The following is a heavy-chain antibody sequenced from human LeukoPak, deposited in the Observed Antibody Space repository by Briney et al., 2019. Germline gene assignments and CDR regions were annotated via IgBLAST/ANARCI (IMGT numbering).Heavy chain of an antibody. CDR2: VSGNGGRT. D-gene: IGHD2-21*01. Sequence: GGSLRLSCAASGFTFSSYAMHWVRQAPGKGLQYVSGVSGNGGRTFHANSVKGRFTISRDNSKNTLFLHMGSLGPEDMAVYYCARESEYSKNWFDPWGQGTLVTVSS. J-gene: IGHJ5*02. CDR3: ARESEYSKNWFDP. V-gene: IGHV3-64*01. CDR1: GFTFSSYA.